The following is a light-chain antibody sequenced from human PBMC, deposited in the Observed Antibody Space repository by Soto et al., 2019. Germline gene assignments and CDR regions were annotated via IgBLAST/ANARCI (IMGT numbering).Light chain of an antibody. CDR1: NSDVGAYHY. CDR3: ISYIGSRTWV. CDR2: EVT. V-gene: IGLV2-14*01. Sequence: QSVLTQPASVSVSPPQSITISCTGTNSDVGAYHYVSSYQQHPRKAPKLIIYEVTNRPSGVSPRFSGSKSGNTASLTISGLQPEDESDYYCISYIGSRTWVFGGGTKVTVL. J-gene: IGLJ3*02.